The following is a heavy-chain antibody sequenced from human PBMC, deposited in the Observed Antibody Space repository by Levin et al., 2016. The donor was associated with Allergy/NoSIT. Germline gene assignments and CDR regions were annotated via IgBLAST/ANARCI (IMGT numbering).Heavy chain of an antibody. CDR3: AKHRIRTYDY. J-gene: IGHJ4*02. CDR1: GFTFSNYA. CDR2: ISGSDGST. V-gene: IGHV3-23*01. Sequence: GGSLRLSCAASGFTFSNYAMTWVRQAPGKGLEWVSTISGSDGSTYYAGSVKGRVTISRDNSKNTLFLQMNSLRAEDTAMYYCAKHRIRTYDYWGQGTLVTVSS. D-gene: IGHD1-7*01.